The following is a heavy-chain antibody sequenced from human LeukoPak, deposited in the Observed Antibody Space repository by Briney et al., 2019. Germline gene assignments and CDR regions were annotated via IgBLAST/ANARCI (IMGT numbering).Heavy chain of an antibody. Sequence: SETLSLTCTVSGASISSYYWSWIRQPPGKGLEWIGYIYYSGSTNYNPSLKSRVTISVDTSKNQFSLKLSSVTAADTAVYYCARGTAMVRFYYFDYWGQGTLVTVSS. V-gene: IGHV4-59*08. D-gene: IGHD5-18*01. CDR3: ARGTAMVRFYYFDY. CDR1: GASISSYY. CDR2: IYYSGST. J-gene: IGHJ4*02.